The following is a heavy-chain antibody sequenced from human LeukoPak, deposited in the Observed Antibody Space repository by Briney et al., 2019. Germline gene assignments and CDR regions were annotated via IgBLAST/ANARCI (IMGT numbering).Heavy chain of an antibody. J-gene: IGHJ4*02. CDR3: AGHHPRNTVDF. CDR2: INHSGST. V-gene: IGHV4-34*01. CDR1: GGSFSGYY. D-gene: IGHD2/OR15-2a*01. Sequence: SETLSLTCAVYGGSFSGYYWSWFRQPPGKGLEWIGEINHSGSTNYNPSLKSRVTISLDTSKNQFSLKLTSVTAADTAVYYCAGHHPRNTVDFWGQGTLVTVSS.